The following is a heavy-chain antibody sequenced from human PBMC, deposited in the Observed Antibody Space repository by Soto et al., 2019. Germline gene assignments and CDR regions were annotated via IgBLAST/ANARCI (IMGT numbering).Heavy chain of an antibody. CDR2: IWHDGTNK. CDR1: GFTFNSFG. Sequence: QVQLVESGGGVVQPGTSLRLSCEASGFTFNSFGMHWVRQAPGKGLEWVAVIWHDGTNKYYVDSVKGRFTISRDNSKDTLYLQMNNLRGEDTAVYYCARTGLQIVQATSYYYGLDVWGQGTTVTVSS. J-gene: IGHJ6*02. V-gene: IGHV3-33*01. D-gene: IGHD2-8*01. CDR3: ARTGLQIVQATSYYYGLDV.